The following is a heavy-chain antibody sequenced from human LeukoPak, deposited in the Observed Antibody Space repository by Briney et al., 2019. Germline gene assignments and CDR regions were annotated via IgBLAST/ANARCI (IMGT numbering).Heavy chain of an antibody. CDR2: IYYSGST. J-gene: IGHJ4*02. CDR3: ARVSYGSGSYVLDY. D-gene: IGHD3-10*01. V-gene: IGHV4-59*01. Sequence: PSETLSLTCAVYGGSISSYYWSWIRQPPGKGLEWIGYIYYSGSTNYNPSLKSRVTISVDTSKNQFSLKLSSVTAADTAVYYCARVSYGSGSYVLDYWGQGTLVTVSS. CDR1: GGSISSYY.